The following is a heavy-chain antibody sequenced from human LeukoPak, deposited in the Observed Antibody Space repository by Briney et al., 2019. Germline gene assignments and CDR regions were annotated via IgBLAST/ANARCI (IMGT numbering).Heavy chain of an antibody. CDR1: GGSISSYY. Sequence: SETLSLTCTVSGGSISSYYWSWIRQPAGKGLEWIGRIYASGSTNYNPSLKSRVTISVDTSKNQFSLKLSSVTAADTAVYYCARGWGTTRDFDYWGQGTLVTVSS. CDR3: ARGWGTTRDFDY. J-gene: IGHJ4*02. CDR2: IYASGST. V-gene: IGHV4-4*07. D-gene: IGHD3-16*01.